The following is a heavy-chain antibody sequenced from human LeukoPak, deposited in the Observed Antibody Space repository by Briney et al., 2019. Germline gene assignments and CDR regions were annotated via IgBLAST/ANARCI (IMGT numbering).Heavy chain of an antibody. D-gene: IGHD1-26*01. CDR2: IIPIFGTA. Sequence: ASVKVSCKASGGTFSSYAISWVRQAPGQGLEWMGGIIPIFGTANYAQKFQGRVTITADKSTSTAYMELRSLRSDDTAVYYCARGSSGSYRANWFDPWGQGTLVTVSS. CDR1: GGTFSSYA. CDR3: ARGSSGSYRANWFDP. V-gene: IGHV1-69*06. J-gene: IGHJ5*02.